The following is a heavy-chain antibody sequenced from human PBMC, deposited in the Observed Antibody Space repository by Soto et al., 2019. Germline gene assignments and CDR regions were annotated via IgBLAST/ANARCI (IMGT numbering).Heavy chain of an antibody. CDR2: IWSAGLT. Sequence: PGGSLRLSCAASGFTVSSKYMNWVRKAPGQGLEWVSIIWSAGLTYYADSVRGRFTISRDICKNILFLQMNNLRAEDSAIYYCARELTPDLWGQGTLVTVSS. V-gene: IGHV3-53*01. J-gene: IGHJ5*02. CDR1: GFTVSSKY. CDR3: ARELTPDL.